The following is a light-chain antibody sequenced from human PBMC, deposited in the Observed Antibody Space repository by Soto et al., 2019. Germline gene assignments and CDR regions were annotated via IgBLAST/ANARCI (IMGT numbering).Light chain of an antibody. V-gene: IGLV1-40*01. CDR1: SSNIGAGYD. Sequence: QAVVTQPPSVSGAPGQTVTISCTGSSSNIGAGYDVHWYQQVPGTAPNLVLYSNNARPSGVPDRFSGSRSGSSASLAITGLQAEDEADYYCQSYDGILTGSVFGTGTKLTVL. J-gene: IGLJ1*01. CDR2: SNN. CDR3: QSYDGILTGSV.